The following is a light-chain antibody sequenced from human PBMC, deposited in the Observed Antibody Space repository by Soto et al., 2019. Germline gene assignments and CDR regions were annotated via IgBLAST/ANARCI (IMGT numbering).Light chain of an antibody. V-gene: IGKV1-9*01. CDR3: QQLNNSPPLT. J-gene: IGKJ4*01. CDR1: QDIRTY. CDR2: VAS. Sequence: DFQLTQSPSFLSASVGDRVTITCRASQDIRTYLAWYQQKPGKAPNLLIYVASNLRSGVPSRFSGSGSGTEFTLTISSLQPEDFGTYYCQQLNNSPPLTFGGGTKVEIK.